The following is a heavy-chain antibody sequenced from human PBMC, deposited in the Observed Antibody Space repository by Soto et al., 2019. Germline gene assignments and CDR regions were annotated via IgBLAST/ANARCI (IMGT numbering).Heavy chain of an antibody. CDR2: ISSSSSYI. D-gene: IGHD6-13*01. CDR3: ARDLWGGSSWAFDD. V-gene: IGHV3-21*01. Sequence: EVQLVESGGGLVKPGGSLRLSCAASGFTFSSYSMNWVRQAPGKGLEWVSSISSSSSYIYYADSVKGRFTISRDNAKNSLYLQMNSLRAEDTAVYYCARDLWGGSSWAFDDWGQGTLVTVSS. J-gene: IGHJ4*02. CDR1: GFTFSSYS.